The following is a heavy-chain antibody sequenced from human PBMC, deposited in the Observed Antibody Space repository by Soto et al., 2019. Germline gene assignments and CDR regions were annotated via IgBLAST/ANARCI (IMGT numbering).Heavy chain of an antibody. V-gene: IGHV3-74*01. D-gene: IGHD2-2*01. CDR1: GFTFSTYW. CDR2: INSDGSTT. J-gene: IGHJ5*02. Sequence: PGGSLRLSCAASGFTFSTYWMHWVRQAPGKGLVWVSRINSDGSTTSYADFVKGRFTISRDNSKNSLYLQMNSLRAEDTAVYYCARDRRIVLVPAAIYWFDPWGQGTLVTVSS. CDR3: ARDRRIVLVPAAIYWFDP.